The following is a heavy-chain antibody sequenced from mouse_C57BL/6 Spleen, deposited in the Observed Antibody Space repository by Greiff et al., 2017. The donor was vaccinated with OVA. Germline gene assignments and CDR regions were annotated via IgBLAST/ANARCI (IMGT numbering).Heavy chain of an antibody. V-gene: IGHV1-59*01. D-gene: IGHD3-2*02. CDR2: IDPSDSYT. CDR1: GYTFTSYW. CDR3: ASGQLRLPLAY. J-gene: IGHJ3*01. Sequence: QVQLQQPGAELVRPGTSVKLSCKASGYTFTSYWMHWVKQRPGQGLEWIGMIDPSDSYTNYNQKFKGKATLTVDTSSSTAYMQLSSLTSEDSAVYYCASGQLRLPLAYWGQGTLVTVSA.